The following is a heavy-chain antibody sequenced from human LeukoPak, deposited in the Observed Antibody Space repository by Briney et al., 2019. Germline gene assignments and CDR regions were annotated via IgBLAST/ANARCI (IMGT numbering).Heavy chain of an antibody. D-gene: IGHD3-10*01. CDR1: GYTFTGYY. V-gene: IGHV1-2*02. CDR2: INPNSGGT. CDR3: ARGGRVVLLWFGELSHFDY. Sequence: GASVKVSCKASGYTFTGYYMHWVRQAPGQGLEWMGWINPNSGGTNYAQKFQGRVTMTRDTSISTAYMELSRLRSDDTAVHYCARGGRVVLLWFGELSHFDYWGQGTLVTVSS. J-gene: IGHJ4*02.